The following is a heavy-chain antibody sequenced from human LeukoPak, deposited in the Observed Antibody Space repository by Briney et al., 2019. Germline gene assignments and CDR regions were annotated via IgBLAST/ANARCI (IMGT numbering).Heavy chain of an antibody. CDR2: ISASGGT. V-gene: IGHV4-4*08. CDR1: GGSISTYY. CDR3: ARSPHNSAWYEKWFDP. Sequence: KPSGTLSLTCTVSGGSISTYYWSWIRQSPGKGLEWIADISASGGTNYNPSLESRVTVSIDSSKNQFSLKLSSVTAADTAVFYCARSPHNSAWYEKWFDPWGQGTLVTVSS. D-gene: IGHD6-19*01. J-gene: IGHJ5*02.